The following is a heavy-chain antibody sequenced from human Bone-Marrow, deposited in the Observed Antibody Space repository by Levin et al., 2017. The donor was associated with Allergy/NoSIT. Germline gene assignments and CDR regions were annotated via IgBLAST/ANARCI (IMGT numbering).Heavy chain of an antibody. CDR2: IYWDDEK. CDR3: AHRGMAELRYFDWLSPHFDY. V-gene: IGHV2-5*02. Sequence: ESGPTLVKPTQTLTLTCTFSGFSLTTAGVGVGWIRQPPGKALEWLALIYWDDEKRYSPSLKSRLTITKDTSKNQVVLTMTKLDPLDTATYYCAHRGMAELRYFDWLSPHFDYWGQGTLVTVSS. CDR1: GFSLTTAGVG. J-gene: IGHJ4*02. D-gene: IGHD3-9*01.